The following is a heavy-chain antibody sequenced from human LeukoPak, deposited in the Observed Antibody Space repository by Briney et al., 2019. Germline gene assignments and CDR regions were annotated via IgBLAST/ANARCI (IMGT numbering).Heavy chain of an antibody. CDR1: GGSISSGSYY. J-gene: IGHJ4*02. D-gene: IGHD3-9*01. Sequence: SETLSLTCTVSGGSISSGSYYWSWLRQPAGKGLEWIGRIYTSGSTKYNPSLKSRVTISVDTSKNQFSLKLSSVTAADTAVYYCARHFFGYDILTGYYRLFDYWGQGTLVTVSS. CDR3: ARHFFGYDILTGYYRLFDY. CDR2: IYTSGST. V-gene: IGHV4-61*02.